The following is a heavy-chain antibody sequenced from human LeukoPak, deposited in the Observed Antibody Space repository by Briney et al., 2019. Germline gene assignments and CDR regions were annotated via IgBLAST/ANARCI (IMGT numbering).Heavy chain of an antibody. J-gene: IGHJ4*02. Sequence: PSQTLSLTCTVSGGSISSGDYYWSWIRQPPGKGLEWIGYIYYSGGNYYNPSLKGRATISVDTSKNQFSLKLESVTAADTAVYYCARVRFGVFFWGQGTLVTASS. CDR3: ARVRFGVFF. V-gene: IGHV4-30-4*01. D-gene: IGHD5/OR15-5a*01. CDR1: GGSISSGDYY. CDR2: IYYSGGN.